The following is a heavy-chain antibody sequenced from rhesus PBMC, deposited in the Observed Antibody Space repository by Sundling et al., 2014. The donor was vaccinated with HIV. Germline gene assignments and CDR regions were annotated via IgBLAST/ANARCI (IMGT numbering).Heavy chain of an antibody. CDR1: GASISSNY. CDR2: ISGRDGRT. Sequence: QVQLQESGPGLVKPSETLSLTCVVSGASISSNYWTWIRQPPGKGLEWIGRISGRDGRTNYSPSRKSRVTISTDTSKNHFSLNLKSVTAADTAVYYCARERGSRVDFWGQGVLVTVSS. J-gene: IGHJ4*01. V-gene: IGHV4-173*01. D-gene: IGHD5-42*01. CDR3: ARERGSRVDF.